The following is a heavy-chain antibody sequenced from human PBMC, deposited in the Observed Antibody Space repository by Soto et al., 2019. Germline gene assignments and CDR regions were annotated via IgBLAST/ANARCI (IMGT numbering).Heavy chain of an antibody. CDR2: TYYRSKWYN. D-gene: IGHD3-3*01. V-gene: IGHV6-1*01. CDR1: GDSVSSNSAA. CDR3: ARETYYDFWSGYYPYYYYGMDV. Sequence: SQTLSLTCAISGDSVSSNSAAWNWIRQSPSRGLEWLGRTYYRSKWYNDYAVSVKSRITINPDTSKNQFSLQLNSVTPEDTAVYYRARETYYDFWSGYYPYYYYGMDVWGQGTTVTVSS. J-gene: IGHJ6*02.